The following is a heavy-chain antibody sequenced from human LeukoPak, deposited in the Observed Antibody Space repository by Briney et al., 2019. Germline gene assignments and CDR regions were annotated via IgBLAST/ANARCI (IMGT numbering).Heavy chain of an antibody. CDR1: GGAITSGGYS. CDR3: ARGIAVADTFRGTRYYFDY. J-gene: IGHJ4*02. Sequence: SETLSLTCTVSGGAITSGGYSWNWIRQPPGKGLEWIGCIYDRGPAYYNPSLKSRVTISVDTSKNQFSLKLSSVTAADTAVYYCARGIAVADTFRGTRYYFDYWGQGTLVTVSS. D-gene: IGHD6-19*01. V-gene: IGHV4-30-2*01. CDR2: IYDRGPA.